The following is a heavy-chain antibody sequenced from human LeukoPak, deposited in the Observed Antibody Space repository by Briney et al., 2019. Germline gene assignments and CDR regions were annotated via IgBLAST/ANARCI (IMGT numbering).Heavy chain of an antibody. CDR2: IYYSGST. CDR3: ARDGRYPYYYYMDV. Sequence: SETLSLTCTVSGGSISSSSYYWGWIRQPPGKGLEWIGSIYYSGSTYYNPSLKSRVTISVDTSKNQFSLKLSSVTAADTAVYYCARDGRYPYYYYMDVWGKGTTVAVSS. CDR1: GGSISSSSYY. D-gene: IGHD2-2*02. J-gene: IGHJ6*03. V-gene: IGHV4-39*07.